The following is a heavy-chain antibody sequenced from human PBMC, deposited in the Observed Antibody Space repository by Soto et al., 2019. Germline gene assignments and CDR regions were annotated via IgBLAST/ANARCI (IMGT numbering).Heavy chain of an antibody. J-gene: IGHJ6*02. CDR1: GGSISSYY. V-gene: IGHV4-59*01. CDR2: IYYSGST. Sequence: QVQLQESGPGLVKPSETLSLTCTVSGGSISSYYWSWIRQPPGKGLEWIGYIYYSGSTNYNPSLTSRVTISVDTSKNHFSLKLSSVTAADTAVYYCASQMRGATISIYYYGMDVWGQGTTVTVSS. D-gene: IGHD5-12*01. CDR3: ASQMRGATISIYYYGMDV.